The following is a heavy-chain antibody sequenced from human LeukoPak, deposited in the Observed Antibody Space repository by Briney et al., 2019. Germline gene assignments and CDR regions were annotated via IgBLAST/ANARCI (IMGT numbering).Heavy chain of an antibody. CDR1: GGTFSSYA. V-gene: IGHV1-69*13. D-gene: IGHD2-2*01. CDR2: FIPIFGTA. CDR3: AREESSTSQPGPGDYYYYYYMDV. Sequence: SVKVSCKASGGTFSSYAISWVRQAPGQGLEWMGGFIPIFGTANYAQKFQGRVTITADESTSTAYMELSSLRSEDTAVYYCAREESSTSQPGPGDYYYYYYMDVWGKGTTVTVSS. J-gene: IGHJ6*03.